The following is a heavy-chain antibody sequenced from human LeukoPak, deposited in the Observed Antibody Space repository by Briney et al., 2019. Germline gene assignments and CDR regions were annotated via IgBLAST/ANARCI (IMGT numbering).Heavy chain of an antibody. V-gene: IGHV3-23*01. CDR2: ITRGGAST. Sequence: GGSLTLSCAASGFTFSSYTMSWVRQAPGKGLEWVSTITRGGASTYYVDSVKGRSTIPRDNSKHTLFLQMYSLRAEDTALYYCAKTGQFDDWGQGTLVTVSS. J-gene: IGHJ4*02. CDR3: AKTGQFDD. D-gene: IGHD3-9*01. CDR1: GFTFSSYT.